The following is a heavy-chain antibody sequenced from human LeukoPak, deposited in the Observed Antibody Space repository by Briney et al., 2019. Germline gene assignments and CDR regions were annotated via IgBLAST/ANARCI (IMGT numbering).Heavy chain of an antibody. CDR3: ASSKSSSWYPFYFDF. CDR2: IYPGDSDT. D-gene: IGHD6-13*01. J-gene: IGHJ4*02. CDR1: GYSFTSYW. Sequence: GESLKISCKGSGYSFTSYWIGWVRQMPGKGLEWMGIIYPGDSDTRYSPSSQGQVTISADKSFSTAYLQWSSLEASDTAIYYCASSKSSSWYPFYFDFWGQGTLVTVSS. V-gene: IGHV5-51*01.